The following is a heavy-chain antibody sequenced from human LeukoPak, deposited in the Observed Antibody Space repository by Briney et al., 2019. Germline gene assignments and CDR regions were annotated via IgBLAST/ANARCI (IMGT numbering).Heavy chain of an antibody. CDR2: IIPIFGRA. Sequence: GASVKVSCKASGGTFSSYAISWVRQAPGQGLEWMGGIIPIFGRANYAQKFQGRVTITTDESTSTAYMELSSLRSEDTAVYYCASISKISSNWFDPWGQGTLVTVSS. CDR3: ASISKISSNWFDP. CDR1: GGTFSSYA. J-gene: IGHJ5*02. V-gene: IGHV1-69*05. D-gene: IGHD3-3*02.